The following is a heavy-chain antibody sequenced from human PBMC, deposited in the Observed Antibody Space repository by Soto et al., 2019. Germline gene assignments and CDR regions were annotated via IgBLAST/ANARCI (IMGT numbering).Heavy chain of an antibody. Sequence: QVQLVESGGGVVQPGRSLRLSCAASGFTFSSYGMHWVRQAPGKGLEWVAVISYDGSNKYYGDSVKGRFTISRDNSKNTLYLQMNSMRAEDTAVYYCAKDMTPGGTLWYFDLWGRGTLVTVSS. J-gene: IGHJ2*01. V-gene: IGHV3-30*18. CDR3: AKDMTPGGTLWYFDL. CDR1: GFTFSSYG. D-gene: IGHD2-2*01. CDR2: ISYDGSNK.